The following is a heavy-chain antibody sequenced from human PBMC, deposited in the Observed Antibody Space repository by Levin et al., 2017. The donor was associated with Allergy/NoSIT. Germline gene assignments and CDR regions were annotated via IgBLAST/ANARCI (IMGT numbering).Heavy chain of an antibody. CDR2: ISAYNGYT. CDR3: ARVIGGGWYFDY. D-gene: IGHD3-10*01. V-gene: IGHV1-18*01. Sequence: ASVKVSCKASGYSFISYGISWVRQAPGQGLEWMGWISAYNGYTNYAQKLHGRVTMTTDTSTSTAYMELRSLRSDDTAVYYCARVIGGGWYFDYWGQGTLVTVSS. J-gene: IGHJ4*02. CDR1: GYSFISYG.